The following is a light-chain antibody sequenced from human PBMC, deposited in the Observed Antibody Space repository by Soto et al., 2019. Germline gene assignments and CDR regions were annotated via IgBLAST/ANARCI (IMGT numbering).Light chain of an antibody. V-gene: IGKV3-11*01. J-gene: IGKJ5*01. CDR2: DAS. CDR3: QQRYIWPPIT. Sequence: EIVLTQSPATLSLSPGERATLSCRASQSVRSYLAWYQQKPGQAPRLLIYDASNRATGIPARFSGSGSETDFSLTISSLEPEDFAVYYCQQRYIWPPITFGQGTRLEI. CDR1: QSVRSY.